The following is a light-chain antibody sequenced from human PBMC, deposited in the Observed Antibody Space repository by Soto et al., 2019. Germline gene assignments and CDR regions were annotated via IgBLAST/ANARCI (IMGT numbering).Light chain of an antibody. CDR3: QQYYSYPLIT. Sequence: AIRMTQSPSSLSASTGDRVTITCRASQGISSYLVWYQQKPGKAPKLLIYAASTLQSGVPSRFSGSGSGTDFTLTISCLQSEDFATYYCQQYYSYPLITFGQGTRLEI. J-gene: IGKJ5*01. V-gene: IGKV1-8*01. CDR1: QGISSY. CDR2: AAS.